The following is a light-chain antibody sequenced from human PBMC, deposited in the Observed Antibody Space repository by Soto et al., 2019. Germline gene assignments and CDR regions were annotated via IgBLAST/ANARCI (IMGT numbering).Light chain of an antibody. CDR1: QTVNSDY. CDR3: HQFGYSPRT. J-gene: IGKJ1*01. Sequence: EIVLTQSPATLSLSPGETATLSCRASQTVNSDYLAWFQQRPGQAPRLLIFATSRRATDIPDRFSGSGSGTDFTLVIRRLEPEDFAVYYCHQFGYSPRTFGQGTKV. CDR2: ATS. V-gene: IGKV3-20*01.